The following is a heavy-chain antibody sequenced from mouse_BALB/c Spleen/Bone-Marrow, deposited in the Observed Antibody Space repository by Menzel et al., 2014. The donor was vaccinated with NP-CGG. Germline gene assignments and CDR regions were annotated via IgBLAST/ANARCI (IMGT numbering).Heavy chain of an antibody. D-gene: IGHD1-1*01. CDR3: VRSGSSSGYFDY. CDR1: GFTFSSFG. CDR2: ISSGSSTI. V-gene: IGHV5-17*02. J-gene: IGHJ2*01. Sequence: EVKVVESGGGLVQPGGSRKLSCAASGFTFSSFGMHWVRQAPEKGLEWVAYISSGSSTIYYGDTVMGRFTISRDNPKNTMFLQMPSLRSEDTATYYCVRSGSSSGYFDYWGQGTTLTVSS.